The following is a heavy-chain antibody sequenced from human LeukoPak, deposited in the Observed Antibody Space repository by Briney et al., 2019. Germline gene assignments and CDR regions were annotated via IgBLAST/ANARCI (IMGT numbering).Heavy chain of an antibody. D-gene: IGHD2-15*01. V-gene: IGHV1-2*02. J-gene: IGHJ5*01. CDR1: GYTFTDCY. CDR3: ARGGKYGCSGGSCYADS. CDR2: INSNSGRT. Sequence: ASVKVSCKASGYTFTDCYLHWVRQAPDQGLEWMGWINSNSGRTHYIQDFQGRVTMTRDTSISTAYMEVSRLRSDDTAVYYCARGGKYGCSGGSCYADSWGQGTLVTVSS.